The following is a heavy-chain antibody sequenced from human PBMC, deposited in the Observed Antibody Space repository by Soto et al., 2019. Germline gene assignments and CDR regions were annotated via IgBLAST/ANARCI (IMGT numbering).Heavy chain of an antibody. Sequence: QVQLVESGGGLVKPGGSLRLSCAASGFTFSAYYMSWIRKAPGRGPEWLSYIGGSGGAVHYAGSVKGRFTIARDNAKNSLYLQMNSLRAEDTAVYYCARDSAYFQHWGQGTLVTVSS. CDR1: GFTFSAYY. V-gene: IGHV3-11*01. CDR2: IGGSGGAV. CDR3: ARDSAYFQH. J-gene: IGHJ1*01.